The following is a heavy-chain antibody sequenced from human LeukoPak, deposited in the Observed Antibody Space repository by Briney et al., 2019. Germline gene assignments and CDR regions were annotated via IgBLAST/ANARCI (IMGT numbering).Heavy chain of an antibody. CDR2: IYHSGST. CDR1: GGSISSSNW. CDR3: ARDYYDSSGYYGIDY. D-gene: IGHD3-22*01. Sequence: SGTLSLTCAVSGGSISSSNWWSWIRQPPGKGLEWIGEIYHSGSTNYNPSLKSRVTISVDKSKTQFSLKLSSVTAADTAVYYCARDYYDSSGYYGIDYWGQGTLVTVSS. J-gene: IGHJ4*02. V-gene: IGHV4-4*02.